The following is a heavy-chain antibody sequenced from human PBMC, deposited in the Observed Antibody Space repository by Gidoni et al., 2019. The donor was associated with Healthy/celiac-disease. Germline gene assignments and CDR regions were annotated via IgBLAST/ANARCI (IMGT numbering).Heavy chain of an antibody. V-gene: IGHV1-18*01. CDR1: GYTITSYG. J-gene: IGHJ4*02. D-gene: IGHD6-19*01. Sequence: QVQLVQSGAEVKQPGASVKVSCQASGYTITSYGISWVRQAPGQGLEWMGWISAYNGNTNYAQKLQSRVTMTTDTSTSTAYMELRGLRSDDTAVYYCARVAVAGINPDYWGQGTLVTVSS. CDR2: ISAYNGNT. CDR3: ARVAVAGINPDY.